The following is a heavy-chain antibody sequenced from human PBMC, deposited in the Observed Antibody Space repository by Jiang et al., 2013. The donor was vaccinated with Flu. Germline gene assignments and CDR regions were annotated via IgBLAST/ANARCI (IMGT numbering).Heavy chain of an antibody. CDR2: INPSGGST. V-gene: IGHV1-46*01. Sequence: GAEVKKPGASVKVSCKASGYTFTSYYMHWVRQAPGQGLEWMGIINPSGGSTNYAQKFQGRVTMTRDTSTSTVYMELSSLRSEDTAVYYCARLDVPDYYDSGGHEGYWGQGTLVTVSS. D-gene: IGHD3-22*01. CDR1: GYTFTSYY. J-gene: IGHJ4*02. CDR3: ARLDVPDYYDSGGHEGY.